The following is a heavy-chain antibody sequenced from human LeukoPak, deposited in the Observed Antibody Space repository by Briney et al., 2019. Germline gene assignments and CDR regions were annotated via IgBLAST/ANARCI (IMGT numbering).Heavy chain of an antibody. J-gene: IGHJ6*02. V-gene: IGHV3-48*04. CDR1: GFTFSNYG. D-gene: IGHD3-22*01. Sequence: GGSLRLSCAASGFTFSNYGMDWVRQAPGKGLEWISYISSSSSTMYYADSVKGRFTIFRDNAKNALYLQMNSLRVEDTALYYCVKDRGGYDRSGFYYYYGMDVWGQGTTVTV. CDR3: VKDRGGYDRSGFYYYYGMDV. CDR2: ISSSSSTM.